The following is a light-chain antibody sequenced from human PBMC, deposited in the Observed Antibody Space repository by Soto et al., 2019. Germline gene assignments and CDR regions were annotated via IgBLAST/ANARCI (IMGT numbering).Light chain of an antibody. V-gene: IGKV3-20*01. CDR1: QSVSSSY. J-gene: IGKJ1*01. CDR3: QQYGTSPQT. CDR2: DAT. Sequence: EIVLTQSPGTLSLSPGERATLSCRASQSVSSSYLAWYQQKPGQAPRLLVYDATTRATGIPDRFSGSGSWTDFILTISTLEPEDFAVYFCQQYGTSPQTFGQGTKVEIK.